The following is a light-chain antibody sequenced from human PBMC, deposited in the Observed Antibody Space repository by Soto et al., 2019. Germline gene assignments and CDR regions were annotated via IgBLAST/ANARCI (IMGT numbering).Light chain of an antibody. CDR2: GAS. CDR3: HQSDSSPLP. V-gene: IGKV3-20*01. J-gene: IGKJ4*01. Sequence: EIVLTQSPGTLSLSPGERATLSCRASQSVSSSYLAWYQQKPGQAPRLLIYGASSRATGIPDRFSGSGSGTDFTLTIRRLEPEDFAVYYCHQSDSSPLPFGGGTKVEIK. CDR1: QSVSSSY.